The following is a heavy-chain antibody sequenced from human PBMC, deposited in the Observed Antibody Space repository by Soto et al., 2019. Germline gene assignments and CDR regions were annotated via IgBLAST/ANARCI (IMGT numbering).Heavy chain of an antibody. J-gene: IGHJ6*02. Sequence: GASVKVSCKASGGTFSSYAISWVRQAPGQGLEWIGGIIPIFGTANYAQKFQGRVTITADESTSTAYMELSSLRSEDTAVYYCARDLGTRYNWNYVDYYGMDVWGQGTTVTVSS. CDR2: IIPIFGTA. CDR3: ARDLGTRYNWNYVDYYGMDV. CDR1: GGTFSSYA. V-gene: IGHV1-69*13. D-gene: IGHD1-7*01.